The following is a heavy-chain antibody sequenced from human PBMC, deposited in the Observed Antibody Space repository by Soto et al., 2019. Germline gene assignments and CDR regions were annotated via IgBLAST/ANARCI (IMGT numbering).Heavy chain of an antibody. J-gene: IGHJ4*02. CDR1: GFTFSSYG. Sequence: EVQLLESGGGLVQPGGSLRLSCAASGFTFSSYGMTWVRQAPGKGLEWVSFSSATGAGTYYADSVKGRFTISRDNSKNTLYLQMTSLRADATAVYYCAKDRLAGGNYGFYADFWGQGALVIVSS. V-gene: IGHV3-23*01. D-gene: IGHD1-7*01. CDR2: SSATGAGT. CDR3: AKDRLAGGNYGFYADF.